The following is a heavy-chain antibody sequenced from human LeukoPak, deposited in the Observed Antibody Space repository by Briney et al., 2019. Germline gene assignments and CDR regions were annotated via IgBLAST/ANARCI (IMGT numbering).Heavy chain of an antibody. Sequence: SETLSLTCAVYGGSFSGYYWSWIRQPPGKGLEWIGEINHSGSTNYNPSLKSRVTISVDTSKNQFSLKLSSVTAADTAVYYCARQDWGRDGYNLIDYWGQGTLVTVSS. CDR2: INHSGST. V-gene: IGHV4-34*01. CDR1: GGSFSGYY. CDR3: ARQDWGRDGYNLIDY. D-gene: IGHD5-24*01. J-gene: IGHJ4*02.